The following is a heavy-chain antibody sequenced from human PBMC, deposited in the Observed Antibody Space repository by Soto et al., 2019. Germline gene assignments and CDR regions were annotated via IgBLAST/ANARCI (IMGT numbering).Heavy chain of an antibody. J-gene: IGHJ4*02. Sequence: SETLSLTCGVSGYSITSGFHWGWVRQSPGKGLEWIGSISYSAKTFYNPSLASRLSIAVDTSKNQFSLRLTSVTAADTALYYCTRGAGAPWVRFDSWGQGTLVTVSS. CDR1: GYSITSGFH. CDR2: ISYSAKT. D-gene: IGHD3-22*01. V-gene: IGHV4-38-2*01. CDR3: TRGAGAPWVRFDS.